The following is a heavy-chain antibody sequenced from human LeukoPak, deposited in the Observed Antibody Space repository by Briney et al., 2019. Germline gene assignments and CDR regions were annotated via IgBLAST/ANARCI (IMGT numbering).Heavy chain of an antibody. CDR2: MYISGST. CDR3: ARDHQLRYFDY. D-gene: IGHD2-2*01. J-gene: IGHJ4*02. V-gene: IGHV4-4*07. CDR1: GGSISSYY. Sequence: SETLSLTCTVAGGSISSYYWSWIRQPAGKGLEWIGRMYISGSTNYNPSLKGRVTMSVDTSKNQFSLKLTSVTAADTAVYYCARDHQLRYFDYWGQGTLVTVSS.